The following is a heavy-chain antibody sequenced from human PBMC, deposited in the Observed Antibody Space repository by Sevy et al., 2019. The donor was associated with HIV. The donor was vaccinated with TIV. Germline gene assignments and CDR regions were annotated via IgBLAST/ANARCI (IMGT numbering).Heavy chain of an antibody. CDR2: ISSSSSYI. J-gene: IGHJ6*02. CDR1: GFTFSSYS. D-gene: IGHD1-26*01. Sequence: GGSLRLSCAASGFTFSSYSMNWVRQAPGKGLEWVSSISSSSSYIYYADSVKGRFTISRDNAKNSLYLQMNSLRAEDTAVYYCSRDLVGWSYLRVYYYYGMDVWGQGTTVTVSS. CDR3: SRDLVGWSYLRVYYYYGMDV. V-gene: IGHV3-21*01.